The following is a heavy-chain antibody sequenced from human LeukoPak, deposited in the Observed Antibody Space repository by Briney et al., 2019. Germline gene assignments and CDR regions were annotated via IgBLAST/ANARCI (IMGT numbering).Heavy chain of an antibody. J-gene: IGHJ4*02. CDR2: IKQDGSEK. D-gene: IGHD3-10*01. CDR1: GFTFSSYL. Sequence: GGSLRLSCAASGFTFSSYLMSWVRQAPGKGLEWVANIKQDGSEKYYVDSVKGRFTISRDNAKNSLYLQMNSLRAEDTAVYYCARHSLWFGELSRGAIDYWGQGTLVTVSS. V-gene: IGHV3-7*01. CDR3: ARHSLWFGELSRGAIDY.